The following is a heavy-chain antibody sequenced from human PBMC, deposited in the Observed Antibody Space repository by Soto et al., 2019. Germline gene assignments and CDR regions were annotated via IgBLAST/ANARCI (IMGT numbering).Heavy chain of an antibody. V-gene: IGHV1-46*01. CDR2: INPSGGST. D-gene: IGHD3-22*01. Sequence: QVQLVQSGAEVKKPGASVKVSCKASGYTFTSYYMHWVRQAPGQGLEWMGIINPSGGSTSYAQKFQGRVTMTRDTSTSTGYMELSSLRSEDTAVYYCAREEEYYDSSGYDYYYGMDVWGQVTPVTVS. CDR1: GYTFTSYY. CDR3: AREEEYYDSSGYDYYYGMDV. J-gene: IGHJ6*02.